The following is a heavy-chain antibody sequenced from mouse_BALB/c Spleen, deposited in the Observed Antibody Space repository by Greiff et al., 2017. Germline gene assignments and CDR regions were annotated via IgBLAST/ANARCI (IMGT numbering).Heavy chain of an antibody. V-gene: IGHV3-8*02. CDR2: ISYSGST. J-gene: IGHJ3*01. D-gene: IGHD2-4*01. Sequence: EVQLQESGPSLVKPSQTLSLTCSVTGDSITSGYWNWIRKFPGNKLEYMGYISYSGSTYYNPSLKSRISITRDTSKNQYYLQLNSVTTEDTATYYCARASMITTGFAYWGQGTLVTVSA. CDR3: ARASMITTGFAY. CDR1: GDSITSGY.